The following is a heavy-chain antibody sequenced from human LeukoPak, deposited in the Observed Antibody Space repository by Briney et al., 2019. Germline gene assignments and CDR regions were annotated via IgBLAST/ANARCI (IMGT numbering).Heavy chain of an antibody. CDR1: GFTFSTSY. V-gene: IGHV3-7*01. Sequence: GGSLRLSCAASGFTFSTSYMRWVRQAPGKGLEWVANIKEDGSKKSYADSVKGPFTISRDNAKSSLYLQMNSLRAEDTALYYCATPADDYWGQGTLVTVSS. CDR2: IKEDGSKK. J-gene: IGHJ4*02. CDR3: ATPADDY.